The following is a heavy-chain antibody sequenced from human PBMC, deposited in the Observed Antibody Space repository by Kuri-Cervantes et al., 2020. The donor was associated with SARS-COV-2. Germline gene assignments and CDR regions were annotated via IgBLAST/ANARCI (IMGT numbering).Heavy chain of an antibody. V-gene: IGHV3-21*01. CDR3: ARDRFALATTRSYYYMDV. D-gene: IGHD5-12*01. J-gene: IGHJ6*03. CDR1: GFTFSSYS. CDR2: ISSSSYI. Sequence: GGSLRLSCAASGFTFSSYSMNWVRQAPGKGLEWVASISSSSYIYYADSVKGRFTISRDNAKNSLYLQMNSLRAEDTAVYYCARDRFALATTRSYYYMDVWGKGTTVTVSS.